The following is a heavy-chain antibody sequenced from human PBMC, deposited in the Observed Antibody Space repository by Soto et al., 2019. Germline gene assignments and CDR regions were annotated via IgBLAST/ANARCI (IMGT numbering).Heavy chain of an antibody. D-gene: IGHD4-17*01. CDR3: ARAGVLATVTYFAY. V-gene: IGHV3-64*01. CDR2: ISSNGGIT. CDR1: GFTFSTYA. Sequence: EVQLVESGGGLVQPGGSLRLSCVASGFTFSTYAMQWVRQAPGKGLEYVSAISSNGGITYYANSVKGRFTISRDNSKNTLHLQMGSLRAEDMAVYYGARAGVLATVTYFAYWGQGTLVTVSS. J-gene: IGHJ4*02.